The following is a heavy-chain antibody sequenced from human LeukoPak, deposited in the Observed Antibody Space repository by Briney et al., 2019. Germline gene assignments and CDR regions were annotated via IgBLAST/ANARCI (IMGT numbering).Heavy chain of an antibody. D-gene: IGHD3-10*01. CDR1: GFTFSTYS. CDR3: ARGGRVYYGSGSYYSYDYYMDV. CDR2: IKQDGSEK. V-gene: IGHV3-7*01. J-gene: IGHJ6*03. Sequence: GGSLRLSCAASGFTFSTYSMNWVRQAPGKGLEWVANIKQDGSEKYYVDSVKGRFTISRDNAKNSLYLQMNSLRAEDTAVYYCARGGRVYYGSGSYYSYDYYMDVWGKGTTVTISS.